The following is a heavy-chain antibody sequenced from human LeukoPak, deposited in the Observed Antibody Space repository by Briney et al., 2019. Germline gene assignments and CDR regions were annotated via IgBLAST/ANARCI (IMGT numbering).Heavy chain of an antibody. CDR1: GFTFSSYA. CDR3: ARPYYGDYVPLIDY. J-gene: IGHJ4*02. D-gene: IGHD4-17*01. Sequence: GGSLRLSCAASGFTFSSYAMHWVRQAPGKGLEWVAVISYDGSNKYYADSVKGRFTISRDNSKNTLYLQMNSLRAEDTAVYYCARPYYGDYVPLIDYWGQGTLVTVSS. V-gene: IGHV3-30-3*01. CDR2: ISYDGSNK.